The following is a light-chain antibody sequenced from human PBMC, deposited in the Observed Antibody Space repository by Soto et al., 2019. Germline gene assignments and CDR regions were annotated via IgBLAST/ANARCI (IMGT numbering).Light chain of an antibody. J-gene: IGKJ1*01. V-gene: IGKV3-20*01. CDR2: GAS. Sequence: EIVLTQSPGTLSLSPGERATLSCRASQSVSSSYLAWYQQKPGQAPRLLIYGASSMATGTPDRFSGSGSGTDFTLTISRLEPEDFAVYYCQQYGSSPGTFGQGTKVELK. CDR3: QQYGSSPGT. CDR1: QSVSSSY.